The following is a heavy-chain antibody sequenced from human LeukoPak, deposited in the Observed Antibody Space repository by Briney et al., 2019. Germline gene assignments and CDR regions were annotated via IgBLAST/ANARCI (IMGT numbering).Heavy chain of an antibody. J-gene: IGHJ6*03. V-gene: IGHV1-8*01. CDR2: MNPNSGNT. CDR1: GYTFTSYD. Sequence: ASVKVSCKASGYTFTSYDINWVRQATGQGLEWMGWMNPNSGNTGYAQKFQGRATMTRNTSISTAYMELSSLRSEDTAVYYCARGRSDYVWGSYRFYYYMDVWGKGTTVTVSS. D-gene: IGHD3-16*02. CDR3: ARGRSDYVWGSYRFYYYMDV.